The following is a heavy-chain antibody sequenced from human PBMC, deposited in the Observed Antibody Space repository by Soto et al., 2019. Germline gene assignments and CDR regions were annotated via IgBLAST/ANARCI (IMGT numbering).Heavy chain of an antibody. V-gene: IGHV3-23*01. CDR3: AKDRFNLPIFEAFDI. Sequence: EVQLLESGGGLVQPGGSLRLSCAASGFTFSSYAMSWVRHAPGKGLEGVSAISGSGGSTYYADSVKGRFTISRDNSKNTLYLQMNSLRAEDTAVYYCAKDRFNLPIFEAFDIWGQGTMVTVSS. D-gene: IGHD3-3*01. J-gene: IGHJ3*02. CDR2: ISGSGGST. CDR1: GFTFSSYA.